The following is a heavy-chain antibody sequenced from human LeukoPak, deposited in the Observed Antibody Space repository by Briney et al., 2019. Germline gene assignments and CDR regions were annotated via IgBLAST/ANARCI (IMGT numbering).Heavy chain of an antibody. D-gene: IGHD3-10*01. Sequence: QPGGSLRLSCAASGFTLSSYWMSWVRQAPGKGLEWVANIKEDGSEKYYVDSVKGRFTISRDNAKNSLYLHMNSLTAEDTAMYYCVRDWVAGVPFDAFDIWGQGTMVSVSS. CDR1: GFTLSSYW. CDR3: VRDWVAGVPFDAFDI. V-gene: IGHV3-7*03. J-gene: IGHJ3*02. CDR2: IKEDGSEK.